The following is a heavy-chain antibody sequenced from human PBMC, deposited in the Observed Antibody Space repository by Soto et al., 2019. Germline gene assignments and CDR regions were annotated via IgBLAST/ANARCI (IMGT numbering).Heavy chain of an antibody. J-gene: IGHJ4*02. D-gene: IGHD2-2*02. V-gene: IGHV3-23*01. CDR2: ISVSGAST. Sequence: GGSLRLSWAASGFIFSSYAMGWVRQAPGKGLEWVSGISVSGASTYHADSVKGRFTISRDNSKNTLYLQLNSLRAEDTAVYYCAKFGYCSSISCYTYFDSWGQGALVTVSS. CDR1: GFIFSSYA. CDR3: AKFGYCSSISCYTYFDS.